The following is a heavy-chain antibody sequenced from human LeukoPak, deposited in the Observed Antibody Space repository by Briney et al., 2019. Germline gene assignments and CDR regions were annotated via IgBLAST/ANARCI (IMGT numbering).Heavy chain of an antibody. CDR2: ISAYNGNT. J-gene: IGHJ4*02. CDR1: GYTFTSYG. CDR3: ATMTTVTPPYFDY. V-gene: IGHV1-18*04. Sequence: ASVTVSYKASGYTFTSYGISWVRQAPGQGLEWMGWISAYNGNTNYAQKLQGRVTMTTDTSTSTAYMELRSLRSDDTAVYYCATMTTVTPPYFDYWGQGTLVTVSS. D-gene: IGHD4-17*01.